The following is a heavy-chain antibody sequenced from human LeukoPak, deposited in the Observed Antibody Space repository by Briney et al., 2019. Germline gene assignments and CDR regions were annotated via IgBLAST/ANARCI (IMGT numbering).Heavy chain of an antibody. V-gene: IGHV3-11*01. Sequence: PGGSLRLSCAASGFTFSHYYMSWIRQAPGKGLEWISHISSSGNTIYYADSVKGRFTISRDNAKNSLYLQMNSLRAEDTAVYYCAKIGLLATLDYWGQGTLVTVSS. CDR3: AKIGLLATLDY. J-gene: IGHJ4*02. D-gene: IGHD5-12*01. CDR2: ISSSGNTI. CDR1: GFTFSHYY.